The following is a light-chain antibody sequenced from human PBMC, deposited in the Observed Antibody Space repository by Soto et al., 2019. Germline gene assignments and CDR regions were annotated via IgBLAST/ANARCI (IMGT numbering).Light chain of an antibody. CDR3: QHYNNLPPT. CDR1: QSFSTN. V-gene: IGKV3-15*01. Sequence: EIVITQSPATLSVSPGERATLPCRASQSFSTNLACYQQKPGQAPRLLIYGASTRATGIPARFSGSGSGTEFTLTISSLQSEDFAVYYCQHYNNLPPTVGQGTKVDIK. CDR2: GAS. J-gene: IGKJ1*01.